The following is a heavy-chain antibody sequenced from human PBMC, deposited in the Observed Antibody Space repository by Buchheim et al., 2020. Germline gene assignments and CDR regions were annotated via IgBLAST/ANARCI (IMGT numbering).Heavy chain of an antibody. CDR3: ASPAGYAYGDSSLDS. V-gene: IGHV3-30*03. CDR1: GFDFNTYD. D-gene: IGHD4-17*01. CDR2: ISFDGDNK. Sequence: QVQLLEYGGGVVQPGRSLRLSCVASGFDFNTYDVHWVRQAPGKGLEWVALISFDGDNKNYADSVKGRFTISRDNSKNTLFLELNSLRAEDTVVYYCASPAGYAYGDSSLDSWGQGTL. J-gene: IGHJ4*02.